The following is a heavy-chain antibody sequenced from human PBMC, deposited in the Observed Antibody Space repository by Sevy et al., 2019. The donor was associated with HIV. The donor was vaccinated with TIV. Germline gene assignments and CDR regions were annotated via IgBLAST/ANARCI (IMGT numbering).Heavy chain of an antibody. V-gene: IGHV3-48*03. CDR3: ARVDANYDKGFDP. Sequence: GGSLRLSCEASGFTFSSYEMNWVRQAPGKGLEWVSNISSSGTTIKYADSVKGRFTISRDNAKNSLYMQMNSLRAEDTAVYYCARVDANYDKGFDPWGQGTLVTVS. CDR1: GFTFSSYE. CDR2: ISSSGTTI. D-gene: IGHD3-22*01. J-gene: IGHJ5*02.